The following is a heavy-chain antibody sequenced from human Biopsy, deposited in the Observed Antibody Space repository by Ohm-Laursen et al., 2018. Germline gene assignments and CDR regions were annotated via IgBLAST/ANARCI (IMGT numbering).Heavy chain of an antibody. CDR3: ARRGPIDY. CDR1: GFTFSDFY. Sequence: SLRLSCAASGFTFSDFYMSWIRQAPGKGLEWISYISAAGPAMFYADSVRGRFTISRDNANILLYLQMDSLRAEDTAVYYCARRGPIDYWGQGILVTVSS. CDR2: ISAAGPAM. V-gene: IGHV3-11*01. J-gene: IGHJ4*02.